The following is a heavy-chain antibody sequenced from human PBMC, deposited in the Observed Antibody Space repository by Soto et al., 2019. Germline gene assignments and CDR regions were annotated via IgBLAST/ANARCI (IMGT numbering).Heavy chain of an antibody. CDR3: ARRNAVVPDYGMDV. V-gene: IGHV4-31*03. CDR2: IYYSGST. J-gene: IGHJ6*02. CDR1: GGSISSGGYY. Sequence: QVQLQESGPGLVKPSQTLSLTCTVSGGSISSGGYYWSWIRQHPGKGLERIGYIYYSGSTYYNPSLKSRVTISVDTSKNQFSLKLSSVTAADTAVYYCARRNAVVPDYGMDVWAQGTTVTVSS. D-gene: IGHD2-2*01.